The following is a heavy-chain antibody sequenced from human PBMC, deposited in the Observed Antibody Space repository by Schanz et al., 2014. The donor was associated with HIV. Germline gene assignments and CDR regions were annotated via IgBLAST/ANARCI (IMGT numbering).Heavy chain of an antibody. D-gene: IGHD2-21*01. CDR1: GYTFINYG. V-gene: IGHV1-18*01. CDR2: ISGYNGNT. J-gene: IGHJ6*02. Sequence: QVQLLQPGAELKKPGASVKVSCKASGYTFINYGISWVRQAPGQGLEWMGWISGYNGNTNYAQKIQGRVTMTRDTSTTTAYMELRGLRPDDTAIYYCARDGEPYRIDVWGQGTPVTVSS. CDR3: ARDGEPYRIDV.